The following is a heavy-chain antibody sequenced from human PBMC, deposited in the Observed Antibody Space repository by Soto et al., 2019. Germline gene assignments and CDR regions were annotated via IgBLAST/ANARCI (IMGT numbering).Heavy chain of an antibody. CDR1: GFTFSAYG. V-gene: IGHV3-30*18. CDR2: ISSDGSAK. J-gene: IGHJ5*02. CDR3: AKDSRYSGSDFYCGS. Sequence: QVQLVQSGGGVVQPGRSLRLSCAASGFTFSAYGMHWVRQAPGKGLEWVAVISSDGSAKSHAGYVQGRFTVSRDNSKSTVYLQMDSLRAEDTSVYYCAKDSRYSGSDFYCGSWGQGTLVTVAS. D-gene: IGHD5-12*01.